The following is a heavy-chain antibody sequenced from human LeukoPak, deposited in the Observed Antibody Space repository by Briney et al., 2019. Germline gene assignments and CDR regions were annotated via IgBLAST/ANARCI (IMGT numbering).Heavy chain of an antibody. CDR1: GGSISSNSYY. Sequence: SETLSLTCAVSGGSISSNSYYWGWIRQPPGKGLEWIGSIYYSGSTYYNPSLKSRVTISVDTSKNQFSLKLSSVTAADTAVYYCARADGGNDAFDIWGQGTMVTVSS. J-gene: IGHJ3*02. V-gene: IGHV4-39*07. CDR2: IYYSGST. D-gene: IGHD2-15*01. CDR3: ARADGGNDAFDI.